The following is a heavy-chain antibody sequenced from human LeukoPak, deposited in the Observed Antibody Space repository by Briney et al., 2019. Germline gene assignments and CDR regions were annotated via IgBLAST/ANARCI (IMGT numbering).Heavy chain of an antibody. V-gene: IGHV3-30-3*01. J-gene: IGHJ5*02. D-gene: IGHD2-21*02. CDR2: ISYDGSNK. Sequence: PGRSLRLSCAASGFTLSSYAMHWVRQAPGKGLEWVAVISYDGSNKYYADSVKGRFTISRDNSKNTLYLQMNSLRAEDTAVYYCARKLLSQSGWFDPWGQGTLVTVSS. CDR1: GFTLSSYA. CDR3: ARKLLSQSGWFDP.